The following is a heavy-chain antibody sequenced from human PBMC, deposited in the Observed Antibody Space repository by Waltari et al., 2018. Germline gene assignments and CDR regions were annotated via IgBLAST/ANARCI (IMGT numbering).Heavy chain of an antibody. CDR1: GGSISSYY. D-gene: IGHD2-21*02. J-gene: IGHJ3*02. CDR2: IYYSGST. CDR3: ARDDGGNSGAFDI. V-gene: IGHV4-59*01. Sequence: QVQLQESGPGLVKPSETLSLTCTVSGGSISSYYWSWIRQPPGKGLEWIGYIYYSGSTNYNPPLKSRVTISVDTSKNQFSLKLSSVTAADTAVYYCARDDGGNSGAFDIWGQGTMVTVSS.